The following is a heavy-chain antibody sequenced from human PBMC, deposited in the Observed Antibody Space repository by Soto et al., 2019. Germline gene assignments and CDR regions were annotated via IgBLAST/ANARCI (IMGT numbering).Heavy chain of an antibody. CDR2: INAGNGNT. CDR1: GYTFTSYP. Sequence: QVQFVQSGAEVKKPGASVKVSCRASGYTFTSYPLHWVRQAPGQRFEWMGWINAGNGNTRFSPKFQDRVIMTRDTSACTIQMGLNSVSSEVTAVYYCSRDVRTISGVVLLDNWGQGALVTVSS. D-gene: IGHD3-3*01. V-gene: IGHV1-3*01. CDR3: SRDVRTISGVVLLDN. J-gene: IGHJ4*02.